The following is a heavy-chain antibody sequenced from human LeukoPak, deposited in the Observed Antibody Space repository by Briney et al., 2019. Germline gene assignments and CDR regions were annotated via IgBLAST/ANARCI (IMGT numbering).Heavy chain of an antibody. CDR2: INPSGGST. V-gene: IGHV1-46*01. Sequence: VASVKVSCKASGYTFTSYYMHWVRPAPGQGLEWMGIINPSGGSTSYAQKFQGRVTMTRDTSTSTVYMELSSLRSEDTAVYYCARDRRAANYDFWSGYSPHFDYWGQGTLVTVSS. D-gene: IGHD3-3*01. CDR3: ARDRRAANYDFWSGYSPHFDY. CDR1: GYTFTSYY. J-gene: IGHJ4*02.